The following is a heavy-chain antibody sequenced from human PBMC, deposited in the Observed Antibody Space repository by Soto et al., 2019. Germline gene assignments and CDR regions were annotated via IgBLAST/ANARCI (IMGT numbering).Heavy chain of an antibody. Sequence: EVQLVESGGGLVQPGGSLRLSCAASGFTFSSYDMHWVRQATGKGLEWVSAIGTAGDTYYPGSLKGRFTISRENAKNSLYLQMNSLRAEDTAVYYCASFNVAATLYGMDVWCQGNTVTVSS. V-gene: IGHV3-13*01. J-gene: IGHJ6*02. CDR1: GFTFSSYD. CDR2: IGTAGDT. CDR3: ASFNVAATLYGMDV. D-gene: IGHD2-15*01.